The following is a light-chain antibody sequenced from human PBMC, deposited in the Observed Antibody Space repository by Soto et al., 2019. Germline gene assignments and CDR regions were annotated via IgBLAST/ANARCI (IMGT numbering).Light chain of an antibody. Sequence: EIVLTQSPATLSLSPGERATLSCRASQSVSSYLAWYQQKPGQAPRLLIYDAANRAAGIPARFSDSGSGTAFTLSSTRLEPEDVAVYYCQQRTNWPLFTFGPGTKVEIK. J-gene: IGKJ3*01. CDR1: QSVSSY. V-gene: IGKV3-11*01. CDR2: DAA. CDR3: QQRTNWPLFT.